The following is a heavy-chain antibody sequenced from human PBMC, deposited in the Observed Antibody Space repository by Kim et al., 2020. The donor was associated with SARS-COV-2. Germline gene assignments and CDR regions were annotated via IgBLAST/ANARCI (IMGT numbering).Heavy chain of an antibody. CDR2: IHNSGGT. J-gene: IGHJ5*02. V-gene: IGHV4-59*01. CDR1: GGSIGSDY. CDR3: ARGTANWFDP. Sequence: SETLSLTCTVSGGSIGSDYWSWVRQPPGKGPEWVASIHNSGGTNSNPSLKRRVTISVNTTKNQFSLKLISVTAADTAVYYCARGTANWFDPWGQGTLDT. D-gene: IGHD1-1*01.